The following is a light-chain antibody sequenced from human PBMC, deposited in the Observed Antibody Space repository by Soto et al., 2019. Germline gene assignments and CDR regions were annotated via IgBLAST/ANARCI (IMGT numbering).Light chain of an antibody. CDR2: DAS. CDR3: QHLRT. V-gene: IGKV1-5*01. Sequence: DIQMTQSPSTLSASVGDRVTITCRATPPIRTSLAWYQQRPGKAPKLLIFDASTLESGVPSRFSGSGSGTEFTLTISSLQSDDFATYYCQHLRTFGQGTTVEI. CDR1: PPIRTS. J-gene: IGKJ1*01.